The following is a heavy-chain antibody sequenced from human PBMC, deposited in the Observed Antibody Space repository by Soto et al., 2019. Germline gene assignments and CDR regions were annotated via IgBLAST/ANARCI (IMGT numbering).Heavy chain of an antibody. V-gene: IGHV5-51*01. D-gene: IGHD2-8*01. CDR2: IYPGDSDT. J-gene: IGHJ6*02. Sequence: GESLKISCKGSGYRFSSYWIAWVRQMPGKGLEWMGIIYPGDSDTIYSPSFQGQVTFSADKSTSTAYLRWSSLKASDTAMYYCARQGSNGAYYYYGMDVWGQGTTVTVSS. CDR3: ARQGSNGAYYYYGMDV. CDR1: GYRFSSYW.